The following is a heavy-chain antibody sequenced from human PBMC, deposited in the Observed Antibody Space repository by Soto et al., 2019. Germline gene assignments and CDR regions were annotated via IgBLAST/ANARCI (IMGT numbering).Heavy chain of an antibody. CDR2: IKSKTDGGTT. V-gene: IGHV3-15*01. J-gene: IGHJ2*01. Sequence: GGSLRLSCAASGFTFSNAWMSWVRQAPGKGLEWVGRIKSKTDGGTTDYAAPVKGRFTISRDDSKNTLYLQMNSLKTEDTAVYYCTTGGKSGWDWYFDLWGRGTLVTVSS. CDR1: GFTFSNAW. CDR3: TTGGKSGWDWYFDL. D-gene: IGHD6-19*01.